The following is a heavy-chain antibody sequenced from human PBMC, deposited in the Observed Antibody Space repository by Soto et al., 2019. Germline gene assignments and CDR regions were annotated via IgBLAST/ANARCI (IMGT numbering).Heavy chain of an antibody. CDR3: ARNILGGFYDFSH. CDR2: ISSDDNT. J-gene: IGHJ1*01. D-gene: IGHD3-3*01. CDR1: GFIVNNIF. V-gene: IGHV3-66*01. Sequence: EVQLMESGGGLVQPGGSLRLSCAASGFIVNNIFMTWVRQAPGKGLEWLSTISSDDNTYYAYSVKARFTISRHSSKNTLYLQLNSLTAEDTAVYRCARNILGGFYDFSHGGQGTLVTVSS.